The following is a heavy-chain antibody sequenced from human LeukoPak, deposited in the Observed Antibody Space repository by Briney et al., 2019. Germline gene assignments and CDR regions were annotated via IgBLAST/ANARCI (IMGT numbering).Heavy chain of an antibody. D-gene: IGHD3-9*01. CDR3: ARGIAISPMDV. CDR1: GYSISSVYY. V-gene: IGHV4-38-2*01. CDR2: IHHSGNT. Sequence: SETLSLTCAVSGYSISSVYYWAWIRLPPGKGREWIGSIHHSGNTFYNPSLKSRVTISVNTSKNQFSLKMNSVTAADTAVYYCARGIAISPMDVWGNGTTVTVSS. J-gene: IGHJ6*04.